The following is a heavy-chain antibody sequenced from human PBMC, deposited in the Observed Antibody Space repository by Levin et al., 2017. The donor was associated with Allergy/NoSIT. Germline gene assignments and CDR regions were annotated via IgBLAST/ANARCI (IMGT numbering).Heavy chain of an antibody. Sequence: GGSLRLSCAASGFTFSSYAMSWVRQAPGKGLEWVSAISGSGGSTYYADSVKGRFTISRDNSKNTLYLQMNSLRAEDTAVYYCAKGSSGWYEGTWFDPWGQGTLVTVSS. J-gene: IGHJ5*02. V-gene: IGHV3-23*01. CDR3: AKGSSGWYEGTWFDP. CDR2: ISGSGGST. D-gene: IGHD6-19*01. CDR1: GFTFSSYA.